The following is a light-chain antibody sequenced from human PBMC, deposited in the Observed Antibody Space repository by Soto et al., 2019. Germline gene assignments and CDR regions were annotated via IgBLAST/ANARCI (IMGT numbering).Light chain of an antibody. V-gene: IGLV2-14*01. CDR1: SSDVGGYNY. CDR2: DVS. J-gene: IGLJ2*01. Sequence: QSALTQPASMSGSPGQSITISCTGTSSDVGGYNYVSWYQRHPGKAPKLMIYDVSNRPSGVSNRFSGSKSGNTASLTISGLQAEDEADYYCSSYTNRSTVVFGGGTKLTVL. CDR3: SSYTNRSTVV.